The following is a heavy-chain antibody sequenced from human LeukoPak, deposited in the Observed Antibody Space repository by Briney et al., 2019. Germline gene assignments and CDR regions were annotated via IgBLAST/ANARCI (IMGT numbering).Heavy chain of an antibody. CDR1: GGSFSGYY. Sequence: SETLSLTCAVYGGSFSGYYWSWIRQPPGKGLEWIGEINHSGSTNYNPSLKSRVTISVDTSKNQFSLKLSSVTAADTAVYYCARHLYSSSPDDPWGQGTLVTVSS. CDR3: ARHLYSSSPDDP. J-gene: IGHJ5*02. D-gene: IGHD6-13*01. CDR2: INHSGST. V-gene: IGHV4-34*01.